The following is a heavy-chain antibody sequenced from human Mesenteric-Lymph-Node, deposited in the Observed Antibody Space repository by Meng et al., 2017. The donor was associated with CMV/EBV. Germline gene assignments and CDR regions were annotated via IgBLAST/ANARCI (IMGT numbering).Heavy chain of an antibody. Sequence: GESLKISCAASGFPFSRDVMHWVRPAPGKGLEWVAVISYDGSNKYYADSVKGRFTNSRDNSKNTNSKNTLYLQMNSLRAEDTAVYYCARGYCSSTSCHVFYYYYTMDVWGQGTTVTVSS. V-gene: IGHV3-30-3*01. J-gene: IGHJ6*02. D-gene: IGHD2-2*01. CDR1: GFPFSRDV. CDR3: ARGYCSSTSCHVFYYYYTMDV. CDR2: ISYDGSNK.